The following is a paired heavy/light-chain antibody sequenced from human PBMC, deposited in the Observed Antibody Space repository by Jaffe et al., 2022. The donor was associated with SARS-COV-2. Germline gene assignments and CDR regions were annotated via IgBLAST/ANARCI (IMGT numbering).Light chain of an antibody. V-gene: IGKV3D-15*01. CDR2: GAS. Sequence: ETLMTQSPATLSVSPGERATLSCRASQSISSMLAWYQQKPGQAPRLLIYGASTRATGIPVRFSGSGSGTEFTLTISSLQSEDFAVYYCQQYNKWPLTFGGGTKVEIK. CDR3: QQYNKWPLT. CDR1: QSISSM. J-gene: IGKJ4*01.
Heavy chain of an antibody. CDR1: GFTFSDYA. V-gene: IGHV3-23*01. CDR2: INSYSSHI. CDR3: AKDLSAAGGYVHYFDY. J-gene: IGHJ4*02. Sequence: EVQLLEFGGGLVQPGESLRLSCAASGFTFSDYAMSWVRQAPGKGLEWVSLINSYSSHIYYADSVKGRFTISRDNSKNMLFLQMNSLRAEDTALYYCAKDLSAAGGYVHYFDYWGQGTLVTVSS. D-gene: IGHD2-8*02.